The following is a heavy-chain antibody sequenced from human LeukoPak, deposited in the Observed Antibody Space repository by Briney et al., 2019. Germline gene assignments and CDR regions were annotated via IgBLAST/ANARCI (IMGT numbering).Heavy chain of an antibody. CDR1: GFTVSSNY. J-gene: IGHJ4*02. CDR3: ARGSDSNYWFDY. V-gene: IGHV3-53*01. Sequence: GRSLRLSCAASGFTVSSNYMSWVRQAPGKGLGWVSVIYSGGSTYYADSVKGRFTISRDNSKNTLYLQMNSLRAEDTAVYYCARGSDSNYWFDYWGQGTLVTVSS. CDR2: IYSGGST. D-gene: IGHD4-11*01.